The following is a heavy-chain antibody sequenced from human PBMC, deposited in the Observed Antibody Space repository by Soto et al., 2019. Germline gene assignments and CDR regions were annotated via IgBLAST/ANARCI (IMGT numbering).Heavy chain of an antibody. Sequence: SETLSLTCTVSGGSISSSSYYWGWIRQPPGKGLEWIGSIYYSGSTYYNPSLKSRVTISVDTSKNQFSLKLSSVTAADTAVYYCATSRYSSGDPDAFDIWGQGTMVTVS. CDR1: GGSISSSSYY. J-gene: IGHJ3*02. CDR3: ATSRYSSGDPDAFDI. CDR2: IYYSGST. V-gene: IGHV4-39*07. D-gene: IGHD6-19*01.